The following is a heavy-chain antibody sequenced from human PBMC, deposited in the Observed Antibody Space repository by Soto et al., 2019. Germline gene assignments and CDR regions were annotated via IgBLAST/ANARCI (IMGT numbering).Heavy chain of an antibody. CDR3: ARDTYYYDSSGPHAFDI. V-gene: IGHV3-53*01. CDR2: IYSGGST. D-gene: IGHD3-22*01. Sequence: HPGGSLRLSCAASGFTVSSNYMSWVRQAPGKGLEWVSVIYSGGSTYYADSVKGRFTISRDNSKNTLYLQMNSLRAEDTAVYYCARDTYYYDSSGPHAFDIWGQGTMVTVSS. CDR1: GFTVSSNY. J-gene: IGHJ3*02.